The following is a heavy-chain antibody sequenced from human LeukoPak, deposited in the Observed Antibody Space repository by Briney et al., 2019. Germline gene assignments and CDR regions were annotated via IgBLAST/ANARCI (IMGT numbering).Heavy chain of an antibody. J-gene: IGHJ4*02. Sequence: GGSLRLSCAASGFTFSSYAMNWVRQALGKGLEWVGRIKPKTDGETTEYAAPVKDRFSISRDDSKSMMYLQMNSLKTEDTAVYYCITPLPYSAQGGQGTLVTVSS. D-gene: IGHD2-21*01. V-gene: IGHV3-15*07. CDR3: ITPLPYSAQ. CDR2: IKPKTDGETT. CDR1: GFTFSSYA.